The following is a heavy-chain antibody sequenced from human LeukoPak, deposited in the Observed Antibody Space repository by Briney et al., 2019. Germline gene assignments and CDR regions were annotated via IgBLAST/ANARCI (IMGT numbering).Heavy chain of an antibody. Sequence: GGSLRLSRAASGFTFSSYAMSWVRQAPGKGLEWVSAISGSGGSTYYADSVKGRFTISRDNSKNTLYLQMNSLRAEDTAVYYCAGYSSSWQNWFDPWGQGTLVTVSS. J-gene: IGHJ5*02. CDR1: GFTFSSYA. CDR3: AGYSSSWQNWFDP. V-gene: IGHV3-23*01. CDR2: ISGSGGST. D-gene: IGHD6-13*01.